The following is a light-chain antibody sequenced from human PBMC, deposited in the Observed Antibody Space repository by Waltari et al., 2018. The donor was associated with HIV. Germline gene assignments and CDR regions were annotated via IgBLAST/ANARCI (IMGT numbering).Light chain of an antibody. Sequence: QSVLTQPPSVSAAPGQKVTISCSGSSSNIGNNYVYWYQHLPGTAPKLLIYDNNKRPSGIPDRFSGSKSGTSATLGITGLQTGDEADYYCGTWDSSLSAYVFGTGTKVTVL. CDR3: GTWDSSLSAYV. CDR1: SSNIGNNY. CDR2: DNN. V-gene: IGLV1-51*01. J-gene: IGLJ1*01.